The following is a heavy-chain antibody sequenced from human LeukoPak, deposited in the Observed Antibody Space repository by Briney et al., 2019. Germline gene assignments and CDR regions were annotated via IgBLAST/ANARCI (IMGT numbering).Heavy chain of an antibody. CDR2: ISSSSYI. CDR3: ARGQGWNPEAVTNAFDI. D-gene: IGHD1-1*01. CDR1: GFTFSSYS. Sequence: GGSLRLSCAASGFTFSSYSMNWVRQAPGKGLEWVSSISSSSYIYYADSVKGRSAISRDNAKNSLYLQMNSLRAEDTAVYYCARGQGWNPEAVTNAFDIWGQGTMVTVSS. J-gene: IGHJ3*02. V-gene: IGHV3-21*01.